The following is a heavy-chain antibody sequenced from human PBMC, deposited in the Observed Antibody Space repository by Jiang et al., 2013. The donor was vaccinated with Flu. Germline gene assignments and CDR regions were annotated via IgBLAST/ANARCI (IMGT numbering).Heavy chain of an antibody. CDR3: ARPLYSSLYFDY. CDR2: IYYSGST. J-gene: IGHJ4*02. D-gene: IGHD6-19*01. Sequence: GLVKPSETLSLTCTVSGGSISSSSYYWGWIRQPPGKGLEWIGSIYYSGSTYYNPSLKSRVTISVDTSKNQFSLKLSSVTAADTAVYYCARPLYSSLYFDYWGQGTLVTVSS. V-gene: IGHV4-39*01. CDR1: GGSISSSSYY.